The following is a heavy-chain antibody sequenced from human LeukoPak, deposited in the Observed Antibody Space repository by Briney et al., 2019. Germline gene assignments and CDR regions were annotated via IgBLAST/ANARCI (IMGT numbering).Heavy chain of an antibody. D-gene: IGHD1-14*01. J-gene: IGHJ4*02. V-gene: IGHV1-8*01. CDR2: MNPNSGDT. CDR1: GYTFTSYD. CDR3: VREGSSAEEKN. Sequence: ASVKVSCKASGYTFTSYDISWVRQATGQGLEWMGWMNPNSGDTGYAQKFQGRVTMTRNTSTSTAYMELSSLRSEDTAVYYCVREGSSAEEKNWGQGTLVTVSS.